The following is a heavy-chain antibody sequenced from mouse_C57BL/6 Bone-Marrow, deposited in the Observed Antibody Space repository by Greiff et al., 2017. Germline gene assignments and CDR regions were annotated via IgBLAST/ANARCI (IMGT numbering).Heavy chain of an antibody. V-gene: IGHV1-64*01. CDR1: GYTFTSYW. D-gene: IGHD1-1*01. CDR2: IHPNSGST. CDR3: ARGVDGSHDY. J-gene: IGHJ2*01. Sequence: QVQLQQPGAELVKPGASVKLSCTASGYTFTSYWMHWVQQRPGQGLEWIGLIHPNSGSTNYNAKFQSKATLTVDNSSRTAYMQLSSLTSEDSAVYYCARGVDGSHDYWGQGTTLTVSS.